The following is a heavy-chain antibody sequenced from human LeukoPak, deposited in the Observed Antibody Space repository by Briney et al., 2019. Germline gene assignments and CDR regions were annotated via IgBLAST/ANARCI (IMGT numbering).Heavy chain of an antibody. CDR3: VKSTYYYATFVNAFDI. J-gene: IGHJ3*02. CDR2: IYYSGST. CDR1: GGSISSNTYY. V-gene: IGHV4-39*07. D-gene: IGHD3-10*01. Sequence: SETLSLTCTVSGGSISSNTYYWGWIRQPPGKGREWIGYIYYSGSTYYNPSLKTRVTIPVDQSKKRFYLKLSSVTAEHTAVYYCVKSTYYYATFVNAFDIWGQGTMVTVSS.